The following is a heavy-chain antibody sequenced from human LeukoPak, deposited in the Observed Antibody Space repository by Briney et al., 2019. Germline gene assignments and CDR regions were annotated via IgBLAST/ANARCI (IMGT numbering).Heavy chain of an antibody. CDR2: IYYSGTT. CDR3: ARAGRGYTYGIDF. V-gene: IGHV4-59*01. D-gene: IGHD5-18*01. CDR1: GGSISTYY. Sequence: PSETLSLTCTVSGGSISTYYWIWIRQPPGKGLEWIGYIYYSGTTNYNPSLKSRVTISVDTSKNQFSLKLSSVTAADTAVYYCARAGRGYTYGIDFWGQGTLVPVSS. J-gene: IGHJ4*02.